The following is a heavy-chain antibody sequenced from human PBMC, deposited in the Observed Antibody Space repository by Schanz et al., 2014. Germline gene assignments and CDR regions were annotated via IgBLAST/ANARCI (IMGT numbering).Heavy chain of an antibody. V-gene: IGHV1-2*06. CDR3: ARDWGQGYFGSPGH. D-gene: IGHD3-10*01. CDR2: LNPAAGGA. J-gene: IGHJ4*02. CDR1: GYTFISYG. Sequence: QVQLVQSGAEVKKPGASVKVSCKASGYTFISYGIKWVRQAPGKGLEWMGRLNPAAGGANFADKFQGRVALTSDRSIESFAMELTRLTSDDTAVYYCARDWGQGYFGSPGHWGQGTLVTVSS.